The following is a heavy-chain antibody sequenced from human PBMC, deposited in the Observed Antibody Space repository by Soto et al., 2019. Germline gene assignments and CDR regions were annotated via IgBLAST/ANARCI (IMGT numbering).Heavy chain of an antibody. V-gene: IGHV3-11*06. Sequence: GGSLRLSCAASGFTFSDYYMSWIRQAPGKGLEWVSYISSSSSYTNYADSVKGRFTISRDNAKNSLYLQMNSLRAEDTAVYYCARTPDCTNGVCSAGFDYWGQGTLVTVSS. CDR1: GFTFSDYY. CDR3: ARTPDCTNGVCSAGFDY. J-gene: IGHJ4*02. CDR2: ISSSSSYT. D-gene: IGHD2-8*01.